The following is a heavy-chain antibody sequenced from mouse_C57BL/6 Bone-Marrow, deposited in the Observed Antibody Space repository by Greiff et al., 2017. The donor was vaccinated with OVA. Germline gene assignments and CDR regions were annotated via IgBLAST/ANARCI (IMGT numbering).Heavy chain of an antibody. V-gene: IGHV1-26*01. CDR1: GYTFTDYY. Sequence: EVQLQQSGPELVKPGASVKISCKASGYTFTDYYMNWVKQSHGKSLEWIGDINPNNGGTSYNQKFKGKATLTVDKSSSTAYMELRSLTSEDSAVYYCARGDYYGSSTGYWGQGTTLTVSS. CDR2: INPNNGGT. D-gene: IGHD1-1*01. CDR3: ARGDYYGSSTGY. J-gene: IGHJ2*01.